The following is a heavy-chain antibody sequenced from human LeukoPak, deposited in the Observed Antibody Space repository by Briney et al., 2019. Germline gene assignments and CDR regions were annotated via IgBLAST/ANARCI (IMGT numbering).Heavy chain of an antibody. CDR3: ANMDQLLFNFDY. J-gene: IGHJ4*02. V-gene: IGHV3-9*01. Sequence: PGRSLRLSCAASGFTFDDYAMPWVRQAPGKGLDWVSGIGWNGGGIVYADSVKGRFTTSRDNAKKSLFLQMNSLGAEDTALYYCANMDQLLFNFDYWGQGTLVTVSS. CDR1: GFTFDDYA. D-gene: IGHD2-2*01. CDR2: IGWNGGGI.